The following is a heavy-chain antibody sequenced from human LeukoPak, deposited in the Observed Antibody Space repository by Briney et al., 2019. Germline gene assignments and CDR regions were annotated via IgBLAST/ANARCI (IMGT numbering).Heavy chain of an antibody. V-gene: IGHV1-8*01. CDR1: RYTPPRYD. Sequence: ATVKASCMASRYTPPRYDTNWVRQTTGQGDEWMGWMTTNCGNTGYAQKFQGTVTMTRNTSISTAYMELSSLRSEDTAVYYCARGDVVPAATKDAFDIWGQGTMVTVSS. D-gene: IGHD2-2*01. CDR2: MTTNCGNT. CDR3: ARGDVVPAATKDAFDI. J-gene: IGHJ3*02.